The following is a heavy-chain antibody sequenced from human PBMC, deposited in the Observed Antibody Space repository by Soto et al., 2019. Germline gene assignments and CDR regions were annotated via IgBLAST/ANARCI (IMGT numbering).Heavy chain of an antibody. J-gene: IGHJ5*02. CDR1: GFDFNTYG. D-gene: IGHD6-13*01. Sequence: QVQLVQSGGGVVQPGRSLRLSCAASGFDFNTYGFHWVRQAPGKGLEWVAGISFDGGNQYYADSVKGRFTISRDKSNSTLYLQMNSLGAEDTATYYCAKVSSVTAAGSGGWFDPWGQGTLVIVSS. CDR3: AKVSSVTAAGSGGWFDP. V-gene: IGHV3-30*18. CDR2: ISFDGGNQ.